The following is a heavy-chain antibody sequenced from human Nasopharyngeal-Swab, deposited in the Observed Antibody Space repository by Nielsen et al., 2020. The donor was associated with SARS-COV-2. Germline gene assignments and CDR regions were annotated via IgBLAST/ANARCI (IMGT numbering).Heavy chain of an antibody. CDR1: GFTFSSYG. CDR3: ARGPYDFWSGYPHYFDY. V-gene: IGHV3-33*01. J-gene: IGHJ4*02. D-gene: IGHD3-3*01. Sequence: GGSLRLSCAASGFTFSSYGMHWVRQAPGKGLEWVAIIWYDGSNKYYADSVKGRFTISRDNSKNTLYLQMNSPRAEDTAVYYCARGPYDFWSGYPHYFDYWGQGTLVTVSS. CDR2: IWYDGSNK.